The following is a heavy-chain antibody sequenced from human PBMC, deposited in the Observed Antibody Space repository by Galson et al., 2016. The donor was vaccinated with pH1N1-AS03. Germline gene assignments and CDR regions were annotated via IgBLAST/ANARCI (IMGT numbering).Heavy chain of an antibody. CDR1: GYTFTAYY. Sequence: SVKVSCKASGYTFTAYYIHWVRQAPGQGLEWMGWIDPDHDGGTRYAQKFQGRVTMARDTSITTVYLEVTRLTSDDTAVYYCEGILRGKGGLDSWVQGTLVTVTS. D-gene: IGHD2-15*01. J-gene: IGHJ5*01. CDR2: IDPDHDGGT. CDR3: EGILRGKGGLDS. V-gene: IGHV1-2*02.